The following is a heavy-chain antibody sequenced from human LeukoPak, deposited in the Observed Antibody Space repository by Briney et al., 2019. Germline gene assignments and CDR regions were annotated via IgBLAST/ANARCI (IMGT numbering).Heavy chain of an antibody. CDR2: FDPEEDKM. CDR3: TTRSGDFWSGFVN. CDR1: GNSLSELS. Sequence: GASVKVSCKVSGNSLSELSIQWVRQAPGKGLECLGGFDPEEDKMVYAQNFQGRVTMTEDTSTQTAYMELSGLTSDDTAVYYCTTRSGDFWSGFVNWGQGTLVTVSS. V-gene: IGHV1-24*01. D-gene: IGHD3-3*01. J-gene: IGHJ4*02.